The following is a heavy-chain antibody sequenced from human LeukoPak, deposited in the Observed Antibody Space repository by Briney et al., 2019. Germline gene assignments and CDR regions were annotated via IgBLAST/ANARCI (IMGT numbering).Heavy chain of an antibody. CDR3: ARGRWQWLVTYYFDY. CDR1: GGSFSGYY. V-gene: IGHV4-34*01. Sequence: SKTLSLTCAVYGGSFSGYYWSWIRQPPGKGLEWIGEINHSGSTNYNPSLKSRVTISVDTSKNQFSLKLSSVTAADTAVYYCARGRWQWLVTYYFDYWGQGTLVTVSS. J-gene: IGHJ4*02. D-gene: IGHD6-19*01. CDR2: INHSGST.